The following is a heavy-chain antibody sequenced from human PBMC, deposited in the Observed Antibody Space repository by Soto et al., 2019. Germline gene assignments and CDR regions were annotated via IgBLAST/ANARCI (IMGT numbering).Heavy chain of an antibody. CDR1: GFTFSSYG. D-gene: IGHD2-15*01. V-gene: IGHV3-33*01. CDR2: IWYDGSNK. Sequence: QVQLVESGGGVVQPGRSLRLSCAASGFTFSSYGMHWVRQAPGKGLEWVAVIWYDGSNKYYADSVKGRFTISRDNSKNTLYLQMNSRRAEETAVYYCARDGYCSGGSCYSVPVFDYWGQGTLVTVSS. J-gene: IGHJ4*02. CDR3: ARDGYCSGGSCYSVPVFDY.